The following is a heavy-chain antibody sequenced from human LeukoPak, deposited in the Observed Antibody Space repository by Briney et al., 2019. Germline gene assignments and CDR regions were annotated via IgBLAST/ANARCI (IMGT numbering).Heavy chain of an antibody. CDR1: GFGFSNYW. CDR3: ASGNYFDY. D-gene: IGHD1-1*01. Sequence: GGSLRLSCLGPGFGFSNYWMTWLRQAPGEGLEWVANIKQDGSEKYYVDSVKGRFTISRDNAKNSLYLQMSSLRAEDTAVYYCASGNYFDYWGQGTLVTVSS. CDR2: IKQDGSEK. J-gene: IGHJ4*02. V-gene: IGHV3-7*01.